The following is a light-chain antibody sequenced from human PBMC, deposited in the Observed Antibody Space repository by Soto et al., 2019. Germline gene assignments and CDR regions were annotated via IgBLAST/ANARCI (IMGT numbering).Light chain of an antibody. CDR1: SGDLGSYNR. CDR3: SSYTNFNTRACV. Sequence: QSALTQPPSVSGSPGQSITISCTGTSGDLGSYNRVSWYQQHPGKAPKLIIYEVTDRPSGFSNRFSGSNSGNTASLTISGLQAVDEAEYYCSSYTNFNTRACVFGTGTKVTVL. CDR2: EVT. V-gene: IGLV2-14*01. J-gene: IGLJ1*01.